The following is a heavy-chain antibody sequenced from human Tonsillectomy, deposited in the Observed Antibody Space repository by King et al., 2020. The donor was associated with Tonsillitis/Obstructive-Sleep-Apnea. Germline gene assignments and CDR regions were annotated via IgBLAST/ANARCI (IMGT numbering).Heavy chain of an antibody. Sequence: VQLVESGAEVKKPGESLRISCKGSGYSFTSYWINWVRQMPGRGLEWMGTIDPTDSYTNYSPSFQGHVTISADKSISTAYLQWSSLKASDTAMYYCARPVVYCSGTNCYTNSYGMDVWGQGPTVTVSS. J-gene: IGHJ6*02. CDR2: IDPTDSYT. D-gene: IGHD2-2*02. CDR1: GYSFTSYW. CDR3: ARPVVYCSGTNCYTNSYGMDV. V-gene: IGHV5-10-1*03.